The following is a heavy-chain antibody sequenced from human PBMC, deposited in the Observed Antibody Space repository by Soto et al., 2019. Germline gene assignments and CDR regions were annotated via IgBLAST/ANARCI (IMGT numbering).Heavy chain of an antibody. CDR2: ISSTGIYK. CDR3: VRDLYGSGTSLRGWFDP. Sequence: EQLVESGGGWVKPGGSLRLSCAASGFTFSDYYIAWIRQAPGKGLEWISYISSTGIYKRYADSVKGRFTIARDNANNSLVLQMNSRRADETAVYYCVRDLYGSGTSLRGWFDPWGQGTLVTVSS. D-gene: IGHD3-10*01. V-gene: IGHV3-11*06. CDR1: GFTFSDYY. J-gene: IGHJ5*02.